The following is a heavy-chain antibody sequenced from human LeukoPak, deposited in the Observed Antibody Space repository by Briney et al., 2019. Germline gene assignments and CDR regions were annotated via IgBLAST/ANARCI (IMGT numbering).Heavy chain of an antibody. CDR2: IWYDGSNK. CDR1: GFTFSSYG. Sequence: GRSLRLSCAASGFTFSSYGMHWVRQAPGKGLEWVAVIWYDGSNKYYADSVKGRFTISRDNSKNTLYLQMNSLRAEDTAVYYCARERGYYDSSGYHDYWGQGTLVTVSS. D-gene: IGHD3-22*01. V-gene: IGHV3-33*01. J-gene: IGHJ4*02. CDR3: ARERGYYDSSGYHDY.